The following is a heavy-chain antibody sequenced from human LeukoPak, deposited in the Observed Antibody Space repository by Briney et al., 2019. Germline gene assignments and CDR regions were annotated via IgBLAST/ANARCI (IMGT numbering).Heavy chain of an antibody. V-gene: IGHV5-10-1*01. D-gene: IGHD2-2*01. J-gene: IGHJ4*02. CDR2: IDPSDSYT. CDR3: ARRCSSNSCPFDY. CDR1: GYSFTSYL. Sequence: GESLKISCKGSGYSFTSYLISWVRQMPGKGLEWMGRIDPSDSYTNYSPSFQGHVTLSADKSISTAYLQWSSLKASDTAMYYCARRCSSNSCPFDYWGQGTLVTVSS.